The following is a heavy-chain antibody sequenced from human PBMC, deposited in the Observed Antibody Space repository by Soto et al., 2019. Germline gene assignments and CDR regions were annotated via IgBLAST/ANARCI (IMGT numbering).Heavy chain of an antibody. V-gene: IGHV4-34*01. CDR3: ARVPLGWKPSDY. CDR2: INHSGST. Sequence: LSLPCAVCGGSFSGYYWSWIRQPPGKGLEWIGEINHSGSTNYNPSLKSRVTISVDTSKNQFSLKLSSVTAADTAVYYCARVPLGWKPSDYWGQGTLVTVSS. D-gene: IGHD1-1*01. CDR1: GGSFSGYY. J-gene: IGHJ4*02.